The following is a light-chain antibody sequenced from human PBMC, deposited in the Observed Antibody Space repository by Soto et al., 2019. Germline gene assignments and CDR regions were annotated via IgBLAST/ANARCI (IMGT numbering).Light chain of an antibody. V-gene: IGKV3-20*01. Sequence: EIVLTQSPGTLSLSPGERATLPCRASQSVSSSYLAWYRQKPGQAPRLLIYGASSRATGIPDRFSGSGSGTDFTLTISRLEPEDFAVYYCQQYGSSPWTFGQGTKVDIK. J-gene: IGKJ1*01. CDR3: QQYGSSPWT. CDR1: QSVSSSY. CDR2: GAS.